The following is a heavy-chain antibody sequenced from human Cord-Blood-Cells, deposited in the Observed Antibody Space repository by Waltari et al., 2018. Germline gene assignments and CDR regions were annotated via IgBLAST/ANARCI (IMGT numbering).Heavy chain of an antibody. CDR1: GGSISSYY. CDR3: ERGGYSSSWYYFDY. V-gene: IGHV4-59*01. J-gene: IGHJ4*02. D-gene: IGHD6-13*01. CDR2: IYYSGST. Sequence: QVQLQESGPGLVKPSETLSLTCTVSGGSISSYYWSWIRQPPGKGLEWIGYIYYSGSTNYDPSLKIRVTISVDTSKNQFSLKLSSVTAGDTAVYYCERGGYSSSWYYFDYWGQGTLVTVSS.